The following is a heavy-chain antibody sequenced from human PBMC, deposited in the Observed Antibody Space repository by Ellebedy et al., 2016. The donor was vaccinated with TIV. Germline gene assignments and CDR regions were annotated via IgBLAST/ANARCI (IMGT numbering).Heavy chain of an antibody. CDR1: GGSIGSSGYY. J-gene: IGHJ2*01. D-gene: IGHD1-1*01. V-gene: IGHV4-39*01. CDR3: ARLGVGGTWNWHFDL. CDR2: IYYGGTT. Sequence: MPSETLSLTCNVSGGSIGSSGYYWGWIRQSPGKGLEWIATIYYGGTTYYNPSLRSRLTMSVDTSENQFSLNVRSMTATDTAVYYCARLGVGGTWNWHFDLWGRGTLATVSS.